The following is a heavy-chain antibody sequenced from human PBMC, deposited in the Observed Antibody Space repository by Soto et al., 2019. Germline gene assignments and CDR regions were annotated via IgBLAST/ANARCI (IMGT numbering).Heavy chain of an antibody. CDR3: ARHSFTKVVAATSDYYYYGMDV. J-gene: IGHJ6*02. V-gene: IGHV5-51*01. D-gene: IGHD2-15*01. CDR1: GYSFTSYW. CDR2: IYPGDSDT. Sequence: GESLKISCKGSGYSFTSYWIGWVRQMPGKGLEWMGIIYPGDSDTRYSPSFQGQVTISADKSISTAYLQWSSLKASDTAMYYCARHSFTKVVAATSDYYYYGMDVWGQGTTVTVSS.